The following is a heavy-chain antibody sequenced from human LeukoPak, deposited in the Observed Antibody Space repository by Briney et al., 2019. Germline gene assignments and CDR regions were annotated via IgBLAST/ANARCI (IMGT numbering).Heavy chain of an antibody. D-gene: IGHD6-13*01. V-gene: IGHV3-7*03. CDR3: ARWRTSNWSEFDY. CDR2: IKQDGSDI. Sequence: GGSLRLSCAASGFTFSSHWVAWLRQAREKGLEWVANIKQDGSDIYYVDSVKGRFTISRDNAKNSLYLQMNSLRAEDTAVYFCARWRTSNWSEFDYWGQGTLVTVSS. J-gene: IGHJ4*02. CDR1: GFTFSSHW.